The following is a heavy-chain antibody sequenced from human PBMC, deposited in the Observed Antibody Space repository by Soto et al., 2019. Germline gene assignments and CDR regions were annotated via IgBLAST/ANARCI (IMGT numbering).Heavy chain of an antibody. CDR3: ARMKGAYYDSSPMDV. Sequence: ETLSLTCTVSGGSISSYYWSWIRQPPGKGLEWIGYIYYSGSTNYNPSLKSRVTISVDTSKNQFSLKLSSVTAADTAAFYCARMKGAYYDSSPMDVWGQGTTVTVSS. D-gene: IGHD3-3*01. J-gene: IGHJ6*02. CDR2: IYYSGST. V-gene: IGHV4-59*01. CDR1: GGSISSYY.